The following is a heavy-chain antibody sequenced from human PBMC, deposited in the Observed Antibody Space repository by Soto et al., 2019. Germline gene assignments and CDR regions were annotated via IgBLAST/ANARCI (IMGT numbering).Heavy chain of an antibody. J-gene: IGHJ6*02. V-gene: IGHV4-34*01. D-gene: IGHD3-10*01. Sequence: SETLSLTCAVYGGSFSGYYWSWIRQPPGKGLEWIGEINHSGSTNYNPSLKSRVTISVDTSKKQFSLKLSSVTAADTAVYYCARPRSGGMDVWGQGTTVTVS. CDR2: INHSGST. CDR1: GGSFSGYY. CDR3: ARPRSGGMDV.